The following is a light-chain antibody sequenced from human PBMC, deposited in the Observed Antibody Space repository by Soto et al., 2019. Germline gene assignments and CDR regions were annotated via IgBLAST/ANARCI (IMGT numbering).Light chain of an antibody. CDR3: QQYNNWPGT. V-gene: IGKV3-15*01. CDR1: QSVSSN. Sequence: EIVITQSPATLSVSPGERATLSCRASQSVSSNLAWYQQKPGQAPRLLIYGASTRATGIPARFSGSGSGTEFTLTISSLQSEDFAVYFCQQYNNWPGTFGQGTKV. CDR2: GAS. J-gene: IGKJ1*01.